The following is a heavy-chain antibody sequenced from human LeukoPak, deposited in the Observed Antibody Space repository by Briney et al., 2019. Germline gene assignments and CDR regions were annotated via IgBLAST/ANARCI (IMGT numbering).Heavy chain of an antibody. Sequence: PSETLSLTCAVFGGSINSYYWSWIRQPPGKGLEWIGYIYYSGNTNYNPSLQSRVTISVDTSKKQFSLKLSSVTAADTAIYYCVRQHNATAAFDNWGQGTMVTVSS. D-gene: IGHD4-11*01. V-gene: IGHV4-59*08. CDR3: VRQHNATAAFDN. CDR1: GGSINSYY. J-gene: IGHJ3*02. CDR2: IYYSGNT.